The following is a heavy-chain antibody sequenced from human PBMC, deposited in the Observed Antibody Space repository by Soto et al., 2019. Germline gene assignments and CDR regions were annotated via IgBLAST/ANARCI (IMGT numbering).Heavy chain of an antibody. V-gene: IGHV3-64D*06. CDR2: ISSNGGST. CDR3: VKDRFDYSNYYYYGMDV. J-gene: IGHJ6*02. CDR1: GFTFSSYA. D-gene: IGHD4-4*01. Sequence: GGSLRLSCAASGFTFSSYAMSWVRQAPGKGLEYVSAISSNGGSTYYADSVKGRFTISRDNSKNTLYLQMSSLRAEDTAVYYCVKDRFDYSNYYYYGMDVWGQGTTVTVSS.